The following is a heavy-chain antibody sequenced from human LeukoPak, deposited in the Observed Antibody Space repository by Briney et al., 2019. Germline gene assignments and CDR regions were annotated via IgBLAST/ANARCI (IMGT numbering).Heavy chain of an antibody. CDR2: ISYDGSNK. CDR3: ARGGTEIYYRYYGMDV. D-gene: IGHD3-22*01. V-gene: IGHV3-30-3*01. Sequence: GKSLRLSCAASGFTFSGYPIHWVRQAPGKGLEWVAVISYDGSNKYYADSVKGRFTISRDNSKNTLYLQMNSLRVEDTAVYYCARGGTEIYYRYYGMDVWGQGTTVTVSS. J-gene: IGHJ6*02. CDR1: GFTFSGYP.